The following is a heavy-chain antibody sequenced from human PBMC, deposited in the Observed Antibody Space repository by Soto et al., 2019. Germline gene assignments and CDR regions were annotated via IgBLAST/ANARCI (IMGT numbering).Heavy chain of an antibody. J-gene: IGHJ5*02. CDR2: INHSGST. CDR3: ARRTAAGP. V-gene: IGHV4-34*01. CDR1: GGSFSGYY. D-gene: IGHD2-21*02. Sequence: QVQLQQWGAGLLKPSETLSLTCAVYGGSFSGYYWSWIRQPPGKGLEWIGEINHSGSTNYNPSLKSRVTISVHTSKNQFSLKLSSATAADTSVYYCARRTAAGPWGQGTLVTVSS.